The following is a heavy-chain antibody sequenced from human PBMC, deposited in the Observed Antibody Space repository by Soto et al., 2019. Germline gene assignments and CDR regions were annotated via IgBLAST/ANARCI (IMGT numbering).Heavy chain of an antibody. CDR2: IYYSGST. CDR3: ARHSRYKPYYMDV. CDR1: GGSISSSSYY. D-gene: IGHD1-20*01. J-gene: IGHJ6*03. V-gene: IGHV4-39*01. Sequence: SETLSLTCTVFGGSISSSSYYWGWIRQPPGKGLEWIGSIYYSGSTYYNPSLKSRVTISVDTSKNQFSLKLSSVTAADTAVYYCARHSRYKPYYMDVWGKGTTVTVSS.